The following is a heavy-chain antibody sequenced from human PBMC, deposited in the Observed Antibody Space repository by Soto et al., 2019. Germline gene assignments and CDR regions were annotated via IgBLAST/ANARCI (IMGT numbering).Heavy chain of an antibody. D-gene: IGHD1-26*01. CDR3: ATLAATTS. J-gene: IGHJ5*01. V-gene: IGHV3-9*01. CDR2: ISLNSGAI. Sequence: PWCSLRLSCVSSGISFDKYAMHWVRQAPGKGLEWVSGISLNSGAIGYADSVKGRFTISRDNTRNSLYLQMNSLRAEDTALYYCATLAATTSWGQGTLVTVSS. CDR1: GISFDKYA.